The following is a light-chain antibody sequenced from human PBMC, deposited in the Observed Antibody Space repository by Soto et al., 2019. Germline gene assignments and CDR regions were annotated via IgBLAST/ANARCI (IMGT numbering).Light chain of an antibody. Sequence: EIVLTQSPGTLSLSPGERATLSCRASQSVSNSYLAWYQQKRGQAPRLLIYGASNRATGIPDRFSGSGSGTDFTLTISSLQSEDFAVYYCQQYNNWPLTFGGGTKVDI. V-gene: IGKV3-20*01. CDR2: GAS. CDR1: QSVSNSY. CDR3: QQYNNWPLT. J-gene: IGKJ4*01.